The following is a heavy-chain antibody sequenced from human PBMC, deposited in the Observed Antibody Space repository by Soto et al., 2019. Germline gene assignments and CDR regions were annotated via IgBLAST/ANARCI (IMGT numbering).Heavy chain of an antibody. Sequence: SQTLSLTCAISGDSVSSNSAAWNWIRQSPSRGLEWLGRTYYRSKWYNDYAVSVKSRITINPDTSKNQFPLQLNSVTPEDTAVYYCAREASDYYGSGSPHRDWFVPWGQGTLVTVSS. J-gene: IGHJ5*02. CDR1: GDSVSSNSAA. V-gene: IGHV6-1*01. CDR2: TYYRSKWYN. CDR3: AREASDYYGSGSPHRDWFVP. D-gene: IGHD3-10*01.